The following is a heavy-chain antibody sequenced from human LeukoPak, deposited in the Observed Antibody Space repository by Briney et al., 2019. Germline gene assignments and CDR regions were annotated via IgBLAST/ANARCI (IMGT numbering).Heavy chain of an antibody. CDR2: ITDSGGRT. CDR3: AKGQMLESRLDY. Sequence: GGSLRLSCAASGFIFSNYAMFWVRQAPGRGPEWVSGITDSGGRTYYADSVKGRFTISRDNSKNTLYLQMNSLTAGDTAVYYCAKGQMLESRLDYWGQGTLVTVSS. CDR1: GFIFSNYA. V-gene: IGHV3-23*01. J-gene: IGHJ4*02. D-gene: IGHD3-10*02.